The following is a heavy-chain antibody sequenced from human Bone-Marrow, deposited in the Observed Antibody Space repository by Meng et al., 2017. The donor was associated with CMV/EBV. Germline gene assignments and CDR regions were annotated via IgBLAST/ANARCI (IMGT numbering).Heavy chain of an antibody. J-gene: IGHJ6*02. CDR1: GGSISSYY. V-gene: IGHV4-34*01. CDR3: ARTDSSSSYYRGYYYGMDV. D-gene: IGHD6-6*01. Sequence: LSCTVSGGSISSYYWSWIRQPPGKRLEWIGEINHSGSTNYNPSLKSRVTISVDTSKNQFSLKLSSVTAADTAVYYCARTDSSSSYYRGYYYGMDVWGQGTTVTFSS. CDR2: INHSGST.